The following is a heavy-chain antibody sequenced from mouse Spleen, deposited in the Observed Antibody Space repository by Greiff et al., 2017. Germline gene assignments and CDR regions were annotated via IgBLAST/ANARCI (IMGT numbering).Heavy chain of an antibody. V-gene: IGHV1-15*01. Sequence: VKLMESGAELVRPGASVTLSCKASGYTFTDYEMHWVKQTPVHGLEWIGAIDPETGGTAYNQKFKGKAILTADKSSSTAYMELRSLTSEDSAVYYCTRWLLFDYWGQGTTLTVSS. CDR3: TRWLLFDY. CDR2: IDPETGGT. D-gene: IGHD2-3*01. CDR1: GYTFTDYE. J-gene: IGHJ2*01.